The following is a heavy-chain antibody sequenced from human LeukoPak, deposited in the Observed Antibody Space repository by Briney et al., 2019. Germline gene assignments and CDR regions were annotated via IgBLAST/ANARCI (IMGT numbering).Heavy chain of an antibody. CDR3: ARKLVGATDYYYGMDV. Sequence: SVNVSCMASGGTFSSYAISWVRQAPGQGLEWMGGIIPIFGTANYAQKFQGRVTITADESTSTAYMELSSLRSEDTAVYYCARKLVGATDYYYGMDVWGQGTTITVSS. J-gene: IGHJ6*02. CDR1: GGTFSSYA. CDR2: IIPIFGTA. D-gene: IGHD1-26*01. V-gene: IGHV1-69*13.